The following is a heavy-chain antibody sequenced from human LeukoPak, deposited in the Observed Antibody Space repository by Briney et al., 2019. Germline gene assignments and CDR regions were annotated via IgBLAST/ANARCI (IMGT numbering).Heavy chain of an antibody. Sequence: GGSLRLSCAASGFTFRDYYMIWIRPAPGKGLEWVSYISSSGSTIYYADSVKGRFTISRDNAKNSLYLQMNSLRAEDTAVYYCASFPAYYYDSNGYNDYWGQGTLVTVSS. CDR1: GFTFRDYY. D-gene: IGHD3-22*01. CDR3: ASFPAYYYDSNGYNDY. J-gene: IGHJ4*02. V-gene: IGHV3-11*01. CDR2: ISSSGSTI.